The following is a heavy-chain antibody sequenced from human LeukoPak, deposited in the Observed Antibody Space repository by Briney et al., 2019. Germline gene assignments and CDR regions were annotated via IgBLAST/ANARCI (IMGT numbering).Heavy chain of an antibody. D-gene: IGHD3-10*01. CDR3: ARGGQGYGSGSSDFDY. J-gene: IGHJ4*02. V-gene: IGHV1-69*06. Sequence: ASVKVSCKTSGYTFTSSDINWVRQAPGQGLEWMGGIIPIFGTANYAQKFQGRVTITADKSTSTAYMELSSLRSEDTAVYYCARGGQGYGSGSSDFDYWGQGTLVTVSS. CDR2: IIPIFGTA. CDR1: GYTFTSSD.